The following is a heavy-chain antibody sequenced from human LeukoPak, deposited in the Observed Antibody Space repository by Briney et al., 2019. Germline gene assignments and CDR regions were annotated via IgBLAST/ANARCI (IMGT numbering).Heavy chain of an antibody. D-gene: IGHD3-22*01. CDR2: IKQDGSEK. CDR1: GFTFSSYA. V-gene: IGHV3-7*01. J-gene: IGHJ3*02. Sequence: PGGSLRLSCAASGFTFSSYAMSWVRQAPGKGLEWVANIKQDGSEKYYVDSVKGRFTISRDNAKNSLYLQMNSLRAEDTAVYYCARGEKYYYDSSGIDAFDTWGQGTMVTVSS. CDR3: ARGEKYYYDSSGIDAFDT.